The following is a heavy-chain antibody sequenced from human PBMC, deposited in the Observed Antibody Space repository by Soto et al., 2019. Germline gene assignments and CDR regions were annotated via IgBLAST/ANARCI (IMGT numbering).Heavy chain of an antibody. CDR1: GFTFSSYE. CDR3: ARAVAGTNDAFDI. V-gene: IGHV3-48*03. CDR2: IGSSGSTI. D-gene: IGHD6-19*01. J-gene: IGHJ3*02. Sequence: GGSLRLSCAASGFTFSSYEMNWVRQAPGRGLEWVSYIGSSGSTIYYADSVKGRFTISRDNAKNSLYLQMNSLRAEDTAVYYCARAVAGTNDAFDIWGQGTMVTV.